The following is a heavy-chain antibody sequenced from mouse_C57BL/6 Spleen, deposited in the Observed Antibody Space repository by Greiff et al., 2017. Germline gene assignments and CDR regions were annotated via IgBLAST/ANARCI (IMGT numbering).Heavy chain of an antibody. D-gene: IGHD2-3*01. CDR2: ISSGGSYT. V-gene: IGHV5-6*01. J-gene: IGHJ1*03. CDR1: GFTFSSYG. CDR3: ARHDGYYEYFDV. Sequence: EVKLMESGGDLVKPGGSLKLSCAASGFTFSSYGMSWVRQTPDKRLEWVATISSGGSYTYYPDSVKGRFTISRDNAKNTLYLQMSSLKSEDTAMYYCARHDGYYEYFDVWGTGTTVTVSS.